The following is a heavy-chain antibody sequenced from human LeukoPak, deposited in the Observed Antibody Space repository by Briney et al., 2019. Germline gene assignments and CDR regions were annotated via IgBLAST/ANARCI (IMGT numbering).Heavy chain of an antibody. Sequence: GGSLRLSCAASGFTFSDYPMHWVRQAPGKGLEWVAVISYDGSNKYYADSVKGRFTISRDNSKNTLYLQMNSLRAEDTAVYYCAKDDSGYSYGIDYWGQGTLVTVSS. CDR2: ISYDGSNK. CDR1: GFTFSDYP. D-gene: IGHD5-18*01. J-gene: IGHJ4*02. CDR3: AKDDSGYSYGIDY. V-gene: IGHV3-30*04.